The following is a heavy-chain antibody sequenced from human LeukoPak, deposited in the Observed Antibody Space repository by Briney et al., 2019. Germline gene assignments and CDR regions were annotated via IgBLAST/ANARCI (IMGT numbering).Heavy chain of an antibody. Sequence: PSETLSLTCTVSGGSISSGGYYWSWIRQHPGKGLEWIGYIYYSGSTYYNPSLKSRVTISVDTSKNQFSLKLSSVTAADTAVYYCARLVNYYDSSGYYEGFDYWGQGTLVTVSS. J-gene: IGHJ4*02. CDR2: IYYSGST. CDR3: ARLVNYYDSSGYYEGFDY. D-gene: IGHD3-22*01. V-gene: IGHV4-31*03. CDR1: GGSISSGGYY.